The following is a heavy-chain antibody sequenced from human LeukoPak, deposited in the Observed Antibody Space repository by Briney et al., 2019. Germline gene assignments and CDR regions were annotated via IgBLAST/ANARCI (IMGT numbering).Heavy chain of an antibody. Sequence: SETLSLTCTVSGGSISSYYWSWIRQPPGKGLEWIGYIYYSGSTNYNPSRKSRVTISVDTSKNQFSLKLSSVTAADTAVYYCARGNAAMVPYYYYYGMDVWGQGTTVTVSS. D-gene: IGHD5-18*01. J-gene: IGHJ6*02. CDR2: IYYSGST. CDR1: GGSISSYY. CDR3: ARGNAAMVPYYYYYGMDV. V-gene: IGHV4-59*01.